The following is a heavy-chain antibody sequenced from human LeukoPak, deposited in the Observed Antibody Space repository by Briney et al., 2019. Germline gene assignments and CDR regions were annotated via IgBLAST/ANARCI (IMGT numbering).Heavy chain of an antibody. CDR3: AREETQWINGGSSPYYFDY. CDR1: GGSLSGYY. V-gene: IGHV4-4*07. J-gene: IGHJ4*02. Sequence: TSETLSLTCTVSGGSLSGYYWNWIRQPAGRGVEWIGRIFSGGITNYNPSLKSRATMSIHTSQNQFSLKLTSVTAAETAVYYCAREETQWINGGSSPYYFDYWGQGALVTVSS. D-gene: IGHD1-26*01. CDR2: IFSGGIT.